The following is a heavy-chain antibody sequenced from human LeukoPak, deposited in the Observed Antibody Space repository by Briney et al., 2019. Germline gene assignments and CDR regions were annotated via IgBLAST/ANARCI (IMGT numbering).Heavy chain of an antibody. J-gene: IGHJ5*02. Sequence: PSETLSLTCTVSGGSISSRSYYWGWIRQPPGKGLEWIGIIYYSGSTYSNPSLRSRVTISVDTSKNQFSLKLSSVTAADTAVYYCARRLAVALAFDPWGQGTLVTVSS. CDR1: GGSISSRSYY. CDR2: IYYSGST. D-gene: IGHD6-19*01. V-gene: IGHV4-39*01. CDR3: ARRLAVALAFDP.